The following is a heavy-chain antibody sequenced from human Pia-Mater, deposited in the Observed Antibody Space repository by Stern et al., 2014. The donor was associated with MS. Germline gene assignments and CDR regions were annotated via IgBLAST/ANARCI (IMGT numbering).Heavy chain of an antibody. J-gene: IGHJ4*02. CDR3: ARVRRYHENSGLVDY. CDR1: GGSISSGGYS. Sequence: VQLVESGSGLVKPSQTLSLTCAVSGGSISSGGYSWSWLRQPPGKGLEWIGYIYHSGNTYYNPSLKSRVTISIDRSENQFSLKLTSVTAADTAVYYCARVRRYHENSGLVDYWGQGTRVTVSS. CDR2: IYHSGNT. D-gene: IGHD3-22*01. V-gene: IGHV4-30-2*01.